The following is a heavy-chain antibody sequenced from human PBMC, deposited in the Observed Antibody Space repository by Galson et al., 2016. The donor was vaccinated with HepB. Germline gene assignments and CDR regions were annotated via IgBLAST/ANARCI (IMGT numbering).Heavy chain of an antibody. J-gene: IGHJ6*02. V-gene: IGHV1-69*13. CDR2: IMSPTGSP. D-gene: IGHD2-15*01. CDR1: GGTISNYA. CDR3: ARVIVVEVAHGMDV. Sequence: SVKVSCKASGGTISNYAISWVRQAPGQGLEWMGGIMSPTGSPNYAQKFQGRVTIGADESTNTAYMEMSSLRSEDTAVYYCARVIVVEVAHGMDVWGQGTTVIVSS.